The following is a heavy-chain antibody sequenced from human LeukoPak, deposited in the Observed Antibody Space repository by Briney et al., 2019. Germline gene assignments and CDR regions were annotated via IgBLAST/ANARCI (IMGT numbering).Heavy chain of an antibody. D-gene: IGHD2-15*01. V-gene: IGHV4-34*01. CDR2: INHSGST. Sequence: SETLSLTCAVYGGSFSGYYWSWIRQPPGKGLEWIGEINHSGSTNYNPSLKSRVTTSVDTSKNQFSLKLSSVTAADTAVYYCARILRGCSGGSCYKPAPYYYYYYMDVWGKGTTVTVSS. CDR3: ARILRGCSGGSCYKPAPYYYYYYMDV. J-gene: IGHJ6*03. CDR1: GGSFSGYY.